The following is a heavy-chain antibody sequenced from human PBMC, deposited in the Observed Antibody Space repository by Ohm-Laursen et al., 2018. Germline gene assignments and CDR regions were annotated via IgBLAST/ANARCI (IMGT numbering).Heavy chain of an antibody. CDR3: AKDRGYGDNYYYYGMDV. J-gene: IGHJ6*02. CDR2: ISWNSGSI. D-gene: IGHD4-17*01. Sequence: SLRLSCAASGFTFADYAMHWVRQAPGKGLEWVSGISWNSGSIGYADSVKGRFTISRDNAKNSLYLQMNSLRAEDTALYYCAKDRGYGDNYYYYGMDVWGQGTTVTVPS. V-gene: IGHV3-9*01. CDR1: GFTFADYA.